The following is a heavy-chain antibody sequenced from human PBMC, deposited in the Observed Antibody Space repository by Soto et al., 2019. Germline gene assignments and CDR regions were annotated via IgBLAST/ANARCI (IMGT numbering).Heavy chain of an antibody. V-gene: IGHV4-59*01. D-gene: IGHD3-10*01. CDR1: GGSISSYY. CDR2: IYYSGST. J-gene: IGHJ6*02. Sequence: QVQLQESGPGLVKPSETLSLTCTVSGGSISSYYWSWIRQPPGKGLEWIGYIYYSGSTNYNPSLKGRVTISVDTSKNPLSLKLSSVTAADTAVYYCARGWRYDVRGSNYYDGMDVWGQGTTVTVSS. CDR3: ARGWRYDVRGSNYYDGMDV.